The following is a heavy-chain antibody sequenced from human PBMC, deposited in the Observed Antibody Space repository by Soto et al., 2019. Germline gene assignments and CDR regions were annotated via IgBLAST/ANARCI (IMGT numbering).Heavy chain of an antibody. CDR1: GFTFSSYA. J-gene: IGHJ6*04. D-gene: IGHD6-13*01. CDR3: GKEPGSSWCDCYGMDV. CDR2: ISGSGGST. V-gene: IGHV3-23*01. Sequence: EVPLLESGGGLVQPGGSLRLSCAASGFTFSSYAMSWVRQAPGKGLEWVSAISGSGGSTYYADSVKGRFTISRDNSKNTRDLQMNSLRAEGTGVYYCGKEPGSSWCDCYGMDVWGGGTTVAVCS.